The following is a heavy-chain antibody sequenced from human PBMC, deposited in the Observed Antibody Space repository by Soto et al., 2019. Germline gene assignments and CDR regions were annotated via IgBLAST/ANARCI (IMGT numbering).Heavy chain of an antibody. D-gene: IGHD2-2*01. CDR2: ISTYNGNT. V-gene: IGHV1-18*01. CDR1: GYTFTSYG. CDR3: GRDLYQSVFYYGMDV. Sequence: QVQVMQSGAEVKKPGASVKVSCKASGYTFTSYGISWVRQAPGQGLEWMGWISTYNGNTNYAQKLQGRVTMTTDTSTSTAYMELRSLRSADTAVYYCGRDLYQSVFYYGMDVWGQGTTVTVSS. J-gene: IGHJ6*02.